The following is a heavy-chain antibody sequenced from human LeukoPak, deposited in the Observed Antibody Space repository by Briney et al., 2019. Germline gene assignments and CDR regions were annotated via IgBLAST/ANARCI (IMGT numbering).Heavy chain of an antibody. V-gene: IGHV1-18*04. CDR3: ARDLAYGSGSYYRFDY. D-gene: IGHD3-10*01. CDR1: GYTFTGYY. J-gene: IGHJ4*02. Sequence: ASVKVSCKASGYTFTGYYMHWVRQAPGQGLEWMGWISAYNGNTNYAQKLQGRVTMTTDTSTSTAYMELRSLRSDDTAVYYCARDLAYGSGSYYRFDYWGQGTLVTVSS. CDR2: ISAYNGNT.